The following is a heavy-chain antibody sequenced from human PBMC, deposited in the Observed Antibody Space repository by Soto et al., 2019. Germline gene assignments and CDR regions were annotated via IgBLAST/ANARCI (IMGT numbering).Heavy chain of an antibody. Sequence: GASVKVSCTASGYTFTGYYMHWVRQAPGQGLEWMGWINPNSGGTNYAQKFQGWVTMTRDTSISTAYMELSRLRSDDTAVYYCAREGYDFWSGYSVVFGNWFDPWGQGTLVTVSS. J-gene: IGHJ5*02. CDR2: INPNSGGT. V-gene: IGHV1-2*04. D-gene: IGHD3-3*01. CDR1: GYTFTGYY. CDR3: AREGYDFWSGYSVVFGNWFDP.